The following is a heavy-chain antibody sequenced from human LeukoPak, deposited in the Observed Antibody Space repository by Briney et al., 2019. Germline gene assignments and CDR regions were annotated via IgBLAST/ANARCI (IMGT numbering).Heavy chain of an antibody. Sequence: SETLSLTCAVSGGSISSGGYSWSWIRQPPGKGLEWIGDIYYSGSTNYNPSLKSRVTISVDTSKNQFSLKLSSVTAADTAVYYCARWSPGHYDSSGFDYWGQGTLVTVSS. V-gene: IGHV4-61*08. CDR3: ARWSPGHYDSSGFDY. J-gene: IGHJ4*02. D-gene: IGHD3-22*01. CDR1: GGSISSGGYS. CDR2: IYYSGST.